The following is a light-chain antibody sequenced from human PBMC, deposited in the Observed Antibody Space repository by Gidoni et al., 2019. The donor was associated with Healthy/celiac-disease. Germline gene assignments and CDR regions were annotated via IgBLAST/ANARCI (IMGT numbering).Light chain of an antibody. J-gene: IGLJ2*01. CDR1: SSDVGGYNY. CDR3: SSYTSSSTLVV. V-gene: IGLV2-14*01. CDR2: EVS. Sequence: QSALTQPASVSGSPGQSITISCTGTSSDVGGYNYVPWYQQHPRKAPKLMIYEVSNRPSGVSNRFSGSKSGNTASLTISGLQAEDEADYYCSSYTSSSTLVVFGGGTKLTVL.